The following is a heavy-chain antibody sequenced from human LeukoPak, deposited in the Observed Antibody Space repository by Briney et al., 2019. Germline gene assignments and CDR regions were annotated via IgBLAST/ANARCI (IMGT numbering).Heavy chain of an antibody. D-gene: IGHD4-17*01. Sequence: GGSLRLSCAASGFSVSHNYMSWVRQAPGKGLEWVSIIYTSGTAYYADSVKGRFTISRDNSKNTLYLQMNSLRADDTAMYCCARAFDSDYGGDYWGQGTLVTVSS. J-gene: IGHJ4*02. CDR2: IYTSGTA. CDR3: ARAFDSDYGGDY. V-gene: IGHV3-53*01. CDR1: GFSVSHNY.